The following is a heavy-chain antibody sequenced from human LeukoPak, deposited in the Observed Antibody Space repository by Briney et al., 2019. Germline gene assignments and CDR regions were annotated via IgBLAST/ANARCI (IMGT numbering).Heavy chain of an antibody. D-gene: IGHD3-22*01. CDR2: INPSGGST. Sequence: ASVKVSCKASGYTFTGYYMHWVRQAPGQGLEWMGIINPSGGSTSYAQKFQGRVTMTRDTSTSTVYMELSSLRSEDTAVYYCARDQGHYYDSSGDLTLGYWGQGTLVTVSS. CDR1: GYTFTGYY. J-gene: IGHJ4*02. CDR3: ARDQGHYYDSSGDLTLGY. V-gene: IGHV1-46*01.